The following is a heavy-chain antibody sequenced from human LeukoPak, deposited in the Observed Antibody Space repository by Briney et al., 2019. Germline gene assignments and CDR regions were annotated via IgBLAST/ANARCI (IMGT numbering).Heavy chain of an antibody. Sequence: SETLSLTCTVSGGSISSYYWSWIRQTPGKGLEWIGYIYHSGSTNYNPSLKSRVTISVDTSKNQFSLKLTSMTAADTAIYYCARDTRYYYDSSGYFYLGFDYWGQGTLVTVSS. CDR2: IYHSGST. D-gene: IGHD3-22*01. J-gene: IGHJ4*02. CDR1: GGSISSYY. V-gene: IGHV4-59*12. CDR3: ARDTRYYYDSSGYFYLGFDY.